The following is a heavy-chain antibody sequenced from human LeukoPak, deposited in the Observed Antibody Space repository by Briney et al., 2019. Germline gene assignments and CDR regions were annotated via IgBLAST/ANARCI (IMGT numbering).Heavy chain of an antibody. D-gene: IGHD6-13*01. CDR1: GYSFTSYW. Sequence: GESLKISCKGSGYSFTSYWISWVRQMPGKGLEWMGRIDPSDSYTNYSPSFQGHVTISADKSISTAYLQWSSLKASDTAVYYCARLHPGYSSSWYAHYYYYGMDVWGQGTTVTVSS. CDR2: IDPSDSYT. J-gene: IGHJ6*02. V-gene: IGHV5-10-1*01. CDR3: ARLHPGYSSSWYAHYYYYGMDV.